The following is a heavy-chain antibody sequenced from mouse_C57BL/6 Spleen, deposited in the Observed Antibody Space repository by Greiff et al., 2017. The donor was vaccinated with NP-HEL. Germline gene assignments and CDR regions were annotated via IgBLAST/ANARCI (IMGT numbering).Heavy chain of an antibody. D-gene: IGHD4-1*01. J-gene: IGHJ3*01. CDR2: IRNKANGYTT. CDR1: GFTFTDYY. Sequence: DVHLVESGGGLVQPGGSLSLSCAASGFTFTDYYMSWVRQPPGKALEWLGFIRNKANGYTTEYSASVKGRFTISRDNSQSILYLQMNALRAEDSATYYCARPLNWDSAWFAYWGQGTLVTVSA. CDR3: ARPLNWDSAWFAY. V-gene: IGHV7-3*01.